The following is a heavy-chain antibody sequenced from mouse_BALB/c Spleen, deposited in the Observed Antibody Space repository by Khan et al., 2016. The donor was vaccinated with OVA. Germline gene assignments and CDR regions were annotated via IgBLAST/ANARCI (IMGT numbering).Heavy chain of an antibody. Sequence: QVQLQQSGAELAKPGASVKMSCKASGYTFTSYWMHWVKQRPGQGLEWIGYINPSTGYSEYNQKFKDKATLTADKSSSTVYMQLSSLTSEDSAVHYCVRSGYGSFAYWGQGTLVTVSA. CDR3: VRSGYGSFAY. CDR1: GYTFTSYW. V-gene: IGHV1-7*01. J-gene: IGHJ3*01. D-gene: IGHD2-2*01. CDR2: INPSTGYS.